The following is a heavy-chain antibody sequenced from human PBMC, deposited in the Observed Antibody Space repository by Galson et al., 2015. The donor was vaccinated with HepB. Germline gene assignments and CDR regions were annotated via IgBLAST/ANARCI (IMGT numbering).Heavy chain of an antibody. J-gene: IGHJ6*02. Sequence: SLRLSCAASGFTFSSYGMHWVRQAPGKGLEWVAVIWYDGSNKYYADSVKGRFTISRDNSKNTLYLQMNSLRAEDTAVYYCAREVTSIAAAGLYYYGMDVWGQGTTVTVSS. CDR1: GFTFSSYG. V-gene: IGHV3-33*08. D-gene: IGHD6-13*01. CDR2: IWYDGSNK. CDR3: AREVTSIAAAGLYYYGMDV.